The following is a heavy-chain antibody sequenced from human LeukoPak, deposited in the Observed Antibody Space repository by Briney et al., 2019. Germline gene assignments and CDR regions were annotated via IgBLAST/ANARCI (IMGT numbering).Heavy chain of an antibody. V-gene: IGHV3-23*01. CDR3: AKGGAATMRDGYNYYYYCMEV. D-gene: IGHD5-24*01. J-gene: IGHJ6*02. CDR1: GFTFSNYG. CDR2: ISGSGVRT. Sequence: GGSLRLSCAASGFTFSNYGMGWVRQAPGKGLEWVSGISGSGVRTDYADSVKGRFTISRDNSTNRLYLQMNSLRPEDTAVYYCAKGGAATMRDGYNYYYYCMEVWGRGTTVTVSS.